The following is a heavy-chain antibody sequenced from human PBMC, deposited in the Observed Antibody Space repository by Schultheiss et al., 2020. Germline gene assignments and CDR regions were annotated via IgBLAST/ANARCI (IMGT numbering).Heavy chain of an antibody. D-gene: IGHD4-23*01. CDR3: ARDQGVVRWYY. J-gene: IGHJ4*02. V-gene: IGHV3-23*03. CDR2: IYSGGST. Sequence: GGSLRLSCAASGFTFSSYAMSWVRQAPGKGLEWVSVIYSGGSTYYADSVKGRFTISRDNAKNSLYLQMNSLRDEDTAVYYCARDQGVVRWYYWGQGTLVTVSS. CDR1: GFTFSSYA.